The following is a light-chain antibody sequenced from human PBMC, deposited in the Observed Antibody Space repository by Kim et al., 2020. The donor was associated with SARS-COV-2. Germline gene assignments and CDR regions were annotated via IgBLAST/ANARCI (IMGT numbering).Light chain of an antibody. Sequence: GHSIPFSCTGPNSDISDSKFVSWYQHHPGEAPKRLIFDVTQRSSGVSDRFSASKSGNTASLGISELQPEDEADYYCSSYTRNNIYVFGTGTKVTVL. CDR1: NSDISDSKF. J-gene: IGLJ1*01. V-gene: IGLV2-14*03. CDR3: SSYTRNNIYV. CDR2: DVT.